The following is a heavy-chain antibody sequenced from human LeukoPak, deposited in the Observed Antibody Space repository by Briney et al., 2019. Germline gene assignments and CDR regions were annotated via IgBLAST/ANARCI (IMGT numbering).Heavy chain of an antibody. J-gene: IGHJ6*03. D-gene: IGHD3-10*01. Sequence: SETLSLTCTVSGGSISSSSYYWGWIRQPPGKGLESLGSIYYSGSTYYNPSLKSRVTISVDTSKNQFSLKLSSVTAADTAVYYCARHPVYGSGLPGAYYYYYYMDVWGKGTTVTVSS. V-gene: IGHV4-39*01. CDR3: ARHPVYGSGLPGAYYYYYYMDV. CDR1: GGSISSSSYY. CDR2: IYYSGST.